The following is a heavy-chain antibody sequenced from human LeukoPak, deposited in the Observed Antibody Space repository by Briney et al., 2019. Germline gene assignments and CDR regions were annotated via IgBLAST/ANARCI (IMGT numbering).Heavy chain of an antibody. CDR3: ALYCSSTSCYEAFDI. Sequence: SETLSLTCTVSGGSISSYYWSWIRQPAGKGLEWIGRIYTSGSTNYNPPLKSRVTMSVDTSKNQFSLKLSSVTAADTAVYYCALYCSSTSCYEAFDIWGQGTMVTVSS. J-gene: IGHJ3*02. D-gene: IGHD2-2*01. V-gene: IGHV4-4*07. CDR1: GGSISSYY. CDR2: IYTSGST.